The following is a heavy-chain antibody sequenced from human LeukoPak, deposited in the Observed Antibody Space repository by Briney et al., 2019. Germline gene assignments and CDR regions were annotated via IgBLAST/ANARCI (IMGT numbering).Heavy chain of an antibody. CDR2: IKEDGSEK. CDR3: ARDLYRIVVVPHYFDY. J-gene: IGHJ4*02. Sequence: GSLRLSCAASGFTLSNYWMSWVRQAPGKGLEGVANIKEDGSEKYYVDSVKGRFTISRDNAKKSLYLQMTSLRAEDTAVYYCARDLYRIVVVPHYFDYWGQGTLVTVSS. V-gene: IGHV3-7*01. D-gene: IGHD3-22*01. CDR1: GFTLSNYW.